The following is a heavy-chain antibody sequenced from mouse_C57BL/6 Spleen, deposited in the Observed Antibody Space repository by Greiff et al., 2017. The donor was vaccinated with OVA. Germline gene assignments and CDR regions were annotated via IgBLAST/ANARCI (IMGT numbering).Heavy chain of an antibody. J-gene: IGHJ2*01. Sequence: QVQLQQSGAELVKPGASVKLSCKASGYTFTEYTIHWVKQRSGQGLEWIGWFYPGSGSIKYNEKFKDKATLTADKSSSTVYMELSRVTSEDSAVYFCARHEGGKVYGNYYFDYWGQGTTLTVSS. V-gene: IGHV1-62-2*01. CDR1: GYTFTEYT. CDR2: FYPGSGSI. D-gene: IGHD2-1*01. CDR3: ARHEGGKVYGNYYFDY.